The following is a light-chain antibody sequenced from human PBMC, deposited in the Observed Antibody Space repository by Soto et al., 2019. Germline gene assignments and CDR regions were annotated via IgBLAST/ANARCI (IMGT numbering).Light chain of an antibody. Sequence: DIQMTQSPSSLSASVGDSVTITCRASQNINIYLNWYQQKPGKAPNLLIYGASTLHSGVPSRFRGSGSGTAFSLIINSLQPEDFATYFCQHSYTAPPFTFGQGTRLEI. CDR3: QHSYTAPPFT. J-gene: IGKJ2*01. CDR2: GAS. CDR1: QNINIY. V-gene: IGKV1-39*01.